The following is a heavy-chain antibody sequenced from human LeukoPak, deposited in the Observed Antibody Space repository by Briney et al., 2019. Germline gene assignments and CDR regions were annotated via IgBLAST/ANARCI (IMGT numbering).Heavy chain of an antibody. CDR1: GGAFSSYA. D-gene: IGHD2-2*01. CDR2: IIPIFGTA. CDR3: ASCSSTSCYGSSDYGMDV. Sequence: ASVKVSCKASGGAFSSYATSWVRQAPGQGLEWMGGIIPIFGTANYAQKFQGRVTITADESTSTAYMELSSLRSEDTAVYYCASCSSTSCYGSSDYGMDVWGQGTTVTVSS. V-gene: IGHV1-69*13. J-gene: IGHJ6*02.